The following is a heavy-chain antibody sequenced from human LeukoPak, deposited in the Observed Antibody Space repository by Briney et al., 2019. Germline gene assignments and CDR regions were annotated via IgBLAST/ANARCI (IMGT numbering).Heavy chain of an antibody. D-gene: IGHD2-15*01. CDR1: GGSISSSSYY. Sequence: PSETLSLTCTVSGGSISSSSYYWGWIRQPPGKGLEWIGSIYYSGSTYYNPSLKSRVTISVDTSKNQFSLKLSSVTAADTGVYYCASSGPPPDYYMDVWGKGTTVTVSS. CDR2: IYYSGST. V-gene: IGHV4-39*01. J-gene: IGHJ6*03. CDR3: ASSGPPPDYYMDV.